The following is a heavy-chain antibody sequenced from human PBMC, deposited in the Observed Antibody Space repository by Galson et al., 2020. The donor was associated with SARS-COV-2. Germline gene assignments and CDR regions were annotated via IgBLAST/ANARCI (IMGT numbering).Heavy chain of an antibody. CDR2: INHSGST. CDR1: GGSFSGYY. J-gene: IGHJ4*02. D-gene: IGHD6-6*01. Sequence: SETLSLTCAVYGGSFSGYYWSWIRQPPGKGLEWIGEINHSGSTNYNPSLKSRVTISVDTSKNQFSLELSSVTAADTAVYYCASRIAARPFDYWGQGTLVTVSS. CDR3: ASRIAARPFDY. V-gene: IGHV4-34*01.